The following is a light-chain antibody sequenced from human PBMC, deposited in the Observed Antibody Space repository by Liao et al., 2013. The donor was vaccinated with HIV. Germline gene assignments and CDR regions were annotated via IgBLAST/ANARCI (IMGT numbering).Light chain of an antibody. V-gene: IGLV3-21*04. CDR2: YDS. J-gene: IGLJ1*01. CDR3: QVWDRNSNQNV. Sequence: SYELTQPPSVSVAPGKTARITCGGNNIGSKSVHWYQQKPGQAPVLVIYYDSDRPSGIPERFSGSNSGNTATLTISRVEAGDEADYYCQVWDRNSNQNVFGTGTKVTVL. CDR1: NIGSKS.